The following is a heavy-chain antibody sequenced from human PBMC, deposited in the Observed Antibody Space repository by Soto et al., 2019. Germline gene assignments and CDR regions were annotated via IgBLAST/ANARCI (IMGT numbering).Heavy chain of an antibody. V-gene: IGHV3-30*18. Sequence: QVQLVESGGGVVQPGRSLRLSCAASGFTFSSYDMHWVRQAPGKGLEWVAVISSDGSNKYYADSVKGRFTISRDNSKNPLYLQMNSLRAEDTAVYYCAKGPYGMDVWGQGTTVTVSS. CDR3: AKGPYGMDV. J-gene: IGHJ6*02. CDR1: GFTFSSYD. CDR2: ISSDGSNK.